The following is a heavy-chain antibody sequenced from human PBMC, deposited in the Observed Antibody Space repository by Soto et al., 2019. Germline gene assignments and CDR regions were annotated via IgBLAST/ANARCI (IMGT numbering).Heavy chain of an antibody. D-gene: IGHD2-15*01. V-gene: IGHV3-74*01. CDR3: VRTSLVVAAATREDY. J-gene: IGHJ4*02. CDR1: GFTFSTSW. CDR2: INSDGSST. Sequence: EVQLVESGGGLVQPGESLGLSFEASGFTFSTSWMHWVRQAPGKGLGWVSRINSDGSSTSYAGSVKGRFTISRDNAKNTLYLQMNSLRAEDTAVYYCVRTSLVVAAATREDYWGQGTLVTVSS.